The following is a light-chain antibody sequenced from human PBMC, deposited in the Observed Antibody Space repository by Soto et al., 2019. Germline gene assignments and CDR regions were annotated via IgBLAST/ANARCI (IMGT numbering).Light chain of an antibody. CDR2: RAS. Sequence: DIQMTQSPSTLSATAGDRVTITCRASQSISSWLAWYQQKPEKAPKVLIYRASHLESGVPSRFSASGSGTEFSLTINSLQADDFATYYCQQYHIYSWTFGQGTKVDIK. J-gene: IGKJ1*01. CDR1: QSISSW. CDR3: QQYHIYSWT. V-gene: IGKV1-5*03.